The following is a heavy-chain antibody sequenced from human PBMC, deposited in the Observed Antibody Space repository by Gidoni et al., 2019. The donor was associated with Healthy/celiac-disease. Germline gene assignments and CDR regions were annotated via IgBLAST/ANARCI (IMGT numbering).Heavy chain of an antibody. V-gene: IGHV3-7*01. D-gene: IGHD6-19*01. Sequence: EVQLVESGVGLVQPGGSLRLSCAASGFPFSSYWMSWVRQAPGKGLEWVDNIKQDGSEKYYVDAVKGRFTIARDNAKNSLYLQMNSLRAEDTAVYYCARDGSSGWYYFDYWGQGTLVTVSS. CDR3: ARDGSSGWYYFDY. CDR1: GFPFSSYW. J-gene: IGHJ4*02. CDR2: IKQDGSEK.